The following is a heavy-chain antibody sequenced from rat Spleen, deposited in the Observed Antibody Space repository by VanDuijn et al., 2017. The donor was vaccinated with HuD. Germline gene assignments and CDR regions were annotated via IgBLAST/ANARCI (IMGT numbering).Heavy chain of an antibody. Sequence: QVQLKESGPGLVQPSETLSLTCTVPGFSLTSYSVSWVRQPSGKGLDWMGVIWGDGNSNFNSALKSRLSISRDTSKSQVYLKVNSLQTGDTATYYCATEGAYYGGYLPFAYWGQGTLVTVSS. V-gene: IGHV2-13*01. J-gene: IGHJ3*01. CDR3: ATEGAYYGGYLPFAY. CDR1: GFSLTSYS. CDR2: IWGDGNS. D-gene: IGHD1-11*01.